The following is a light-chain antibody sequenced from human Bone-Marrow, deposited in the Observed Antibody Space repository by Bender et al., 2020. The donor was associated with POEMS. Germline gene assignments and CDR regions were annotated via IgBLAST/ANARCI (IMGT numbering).Light chain of an antibody. CDR3: QTWGIGTV. CDR1: NDHSAYA. Sequence: QLVLTQSPSASASLGASVKLTCTLTNDHSAYAIAWHQQQPDKGPRYLMKVNNDGSHIKWDGIPDRFSGSSSGAERYLTISSLQSEDEADYYCQTWGIGTVFGTGTRVTVL. V-gene: IGLV4-69*02. CDR2: VNNDGSH. J-gene: IGLJ1*01.